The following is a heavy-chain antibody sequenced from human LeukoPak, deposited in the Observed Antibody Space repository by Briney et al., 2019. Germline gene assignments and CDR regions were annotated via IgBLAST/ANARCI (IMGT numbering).Heavy chain of an antibody. D-gene: IGHD5-12*01. CDR2: IYYSGTT. Sequence: SETLSLTCIVSGGSINGYYWSWIRQPPGMALEWIGYIYYSGTTNYNPSLKSRITISVDTSKNQFSLRLSSVSAADTAVYYCARCRYRGYSGDFDYRGQGTLVTVSS. CDR1: GGSINGYY. V-gene: IGHV4-59*01. J-gene: IGHJ4*02. CDR3: ARCRYRGYSGDFDY.